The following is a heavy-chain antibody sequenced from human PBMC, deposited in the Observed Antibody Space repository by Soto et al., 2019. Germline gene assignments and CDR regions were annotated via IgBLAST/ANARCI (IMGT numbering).Heavy chain of an antibody. CDR2: IDPSDSYT. V-gene: IGHV5-10-1*01. D-gene: IGHD2-21*02. CDR1: GYSFITYW. CDR3: ARPHSDVVETAGYFDY. J-gene: IGHJ4*02. Sequence: VDSLKISCKGSGYSFITYWISCVRQMPGKGLECMARIDPSDSYTNYNPSFQGHVTISADKSTSTAYLQWSSLKASDTAMYYCARPHSDVVETAGYFDYWGQGALVTVSS.